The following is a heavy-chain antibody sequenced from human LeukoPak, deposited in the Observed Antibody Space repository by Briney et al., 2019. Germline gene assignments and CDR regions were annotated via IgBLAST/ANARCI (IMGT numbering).Heavy chain of an antibody. Sequence: SSETLSLTCTVSGGSISSYYWSWIRQPPGKGLEWIGYIYYSGSTNYNPSLKSRVTISVDTSKNQFSLKLSSVTAADTAVYYCASESGGYPFWFDYWGQGTLVTVSS. J-gene: IGHJ4*02. CDR2: IYYSGST. CDR3: ASESGGYPFWFDY. D-gene: IGHD2-15*01. V-gene: IGHV4-59*01. CDR1: GGSISSYY.